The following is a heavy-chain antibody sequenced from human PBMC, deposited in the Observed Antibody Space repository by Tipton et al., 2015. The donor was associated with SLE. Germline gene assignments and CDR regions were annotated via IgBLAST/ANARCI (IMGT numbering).Heavy chain of an antibody. Sequence: TLSLTCAVYGGSFSGYYWSWIRQPPGKGLEWIGEINHSGSTNYNPSLKSRVTISVDTSKNQFSLKLSPVTAADTAVYYCAREDCGGDCYHDAFDIWGQGTMVTVSS. J-gene: IGHJ3*02. CDR1: GGSFSGYY. CDR3: AREDCGGDCYHDAFDI. D-gene: IGHD2-21*02. CDR2: INHSGST. V-gene: IGHV4-34*01.